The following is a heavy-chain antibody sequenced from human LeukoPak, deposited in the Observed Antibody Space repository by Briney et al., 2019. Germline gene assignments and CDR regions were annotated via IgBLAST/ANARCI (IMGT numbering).Heavy chain of an antibody. CDR2: IEGEADGGTT. J-gene: IGHJ3*02. Sequence: GGSLRLSCAASGFTFSDSWMNWVRQAPGKGLEWVGRIEGEADGGTTDYAAPVKGRFTISRDDSKNTLYLQMNSLKTEDTAVYYCTLAPIPWDIWGQGTMVTVSS. V-gene: IGHV3-15*04. CDR1: GFTFSDSW. CDR3: TLAPIPWDI.